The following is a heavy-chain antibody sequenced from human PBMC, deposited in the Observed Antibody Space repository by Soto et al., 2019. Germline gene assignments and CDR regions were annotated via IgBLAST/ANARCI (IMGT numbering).Heavy chain of an antibody. CDR3: ARDWGCSSTSCDTSYYYYGMDV. Sequence: ETLSLNCTVSGGSISSYYWSWIRQPAGKGLEWIGLIYTSGSTNYNPSLKNRVPMSVDTSKNQFSLKLSSVTAADTAVYYCARDWGCSSTSCDTSYYYYGMDVWGQGTTVTVSS. CDR1: GGSISSYY. CDR2: IYTSGST. D-gene: IGHD2-2*02. V-gene: IGHV4-4*07. J-gene: IGHJ6*02.